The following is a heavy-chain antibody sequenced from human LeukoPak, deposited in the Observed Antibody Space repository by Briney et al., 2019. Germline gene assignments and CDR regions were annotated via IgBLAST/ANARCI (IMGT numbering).Heavy chain of an antibody. CDR2: IIPIFGTA. V-gene: IGHV1-69*01. CDR1: GGTFSSYA. CDR3: ASDRRGYSGYDSPAGYFDY. Sequence: SVNVSCKASGGTFSSYAISWVRQAPGQGLEWMGWIIPIFGTANYAQKFQGRVTITADESTSTAYMELSSLRSEDTAVYYCASDRRGYSGYDSPAGYFDYWGQGTLVTVSS. J-gene: IGHJ4*02. D-gene: IGHD5-12*01.